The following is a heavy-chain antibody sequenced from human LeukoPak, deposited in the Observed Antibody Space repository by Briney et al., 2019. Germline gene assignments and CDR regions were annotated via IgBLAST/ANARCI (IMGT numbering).Heavy chain of an antibody. CDR1: GFTFSSYW. CDR3: ARDSSMIVVVTFGAFDI. D-gene: IGHD3-22*01. J-gene: IGHJ3*02. V-gene: IGHV3-7*01. Sequence: GGSLRLSCAASGFTFSSYWMSWVRQAPGKGLEWVANIKQDGREKYYVDSVKGRFTISRDNAKNSLYLQMNSLRAEDTAVYYCARDSSMIVVVTFGAFDIWGPGTMVTVSS. CDR2: IKQDGREK.